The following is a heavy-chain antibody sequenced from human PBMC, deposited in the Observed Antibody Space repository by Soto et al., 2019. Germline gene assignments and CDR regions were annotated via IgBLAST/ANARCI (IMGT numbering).Heavy chain of an antibody. D-gene: IGHD1-20*01. CDR1: GFTFSSYD. J-gene: IGHJ3*02. CDR2: IGTAGDT. Sequence: EVQLVESGGGLVQPGGSLRLSCAASGFTFSSYDMHWVRQATGKGLEWVSAIGTAGDTYYPGSVKGRFTISRENAKNSLYLQMNSLRAEDTAVYYCARATPATLYNWNADDAFDIWGQGTMVTVSS. CDR3: ARATPATLYNWNADDAFDI. V-gene: IGHV3-13*01.